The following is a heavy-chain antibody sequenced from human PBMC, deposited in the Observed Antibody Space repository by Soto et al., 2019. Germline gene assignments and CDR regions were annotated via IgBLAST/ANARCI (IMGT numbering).Heavy chain of an antibody. J-gene: IGHJ4*02. Sequence: EVQLVESGGGLVKPGDSLRLSCAVSGFTFSNIWMNWVRQAPGKGLEWVGLIKSMPDGGTIVYAAPVKGRFIISRDDSRNTLNLQMNSLRTEDTAVYFCATAHPRGPDYWGQGTLVTVSS. D-gene: IGHD5-12*01. CDR1: GFTFSNIW. CDR3: ATAHPRGPDY. CDR2: IKSMPDGGTI. V-gene: IGHV3-15*01.